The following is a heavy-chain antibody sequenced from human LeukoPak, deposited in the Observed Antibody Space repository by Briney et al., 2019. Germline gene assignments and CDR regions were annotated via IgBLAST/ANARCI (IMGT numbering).Heavy chain of an antibody. D-gene: IGHD2-15*01. V-gene: IGHV3-30-3*01. J-gene: IGHJ4*02. CDR1: GFTFSSYA. CDR3: ARDGSYSSGGSCYSPFDY. CDR2: ISHDGSNK. Sequence: GGSLRLSCAASGFTFSSYAMHWVRQAPGKGLEWVAVISHDGSNKYYADSVKGRFTISRDNSKNTLYLQMNSLRAEDTAVYYCARDGSYSSGGSCYSPFDYWGQGTLVTVSS.